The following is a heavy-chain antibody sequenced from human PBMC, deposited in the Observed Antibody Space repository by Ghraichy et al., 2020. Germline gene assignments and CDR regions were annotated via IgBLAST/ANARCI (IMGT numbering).Heavy chain of an antibody. CDR1: GGSFSGYY. Sequence: SETLSLTCAVYGGSFSGYYWSWIRQPPGKGLEWIGEINHSGSTNYNPSLKSRVTISVDTSKNQFSLKLSSVTAADTAVYYCARVTRARLPTNWFDPWGQGTLVTVSS. CDR2: INHSGST. CDR3: ARVTRARLPTNWFDP. J-gene: IGHJ5*02. D-gene: IGHD2-15*01. V-gene: IGHV4-34*01.